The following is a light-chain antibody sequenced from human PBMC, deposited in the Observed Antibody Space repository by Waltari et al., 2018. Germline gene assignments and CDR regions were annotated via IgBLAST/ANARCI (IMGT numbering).Light chain of an antibody. J-gene: IGKJ4*01. CDR1: QSISSY. CDR3: QQSYSTPRRLT. Sequence: DIQMTQSPSSLSASVGDRVTITCRASQSISSYLNWYQQKPGKAPKLLIYAASRLQSGVPSRFSGSGSGTDFTLTISSLQPEDFATYYCQQSYSTPRRLTFGGGTKVEIK. V-gene: IGKV1-39*01. CDR2: AAS.